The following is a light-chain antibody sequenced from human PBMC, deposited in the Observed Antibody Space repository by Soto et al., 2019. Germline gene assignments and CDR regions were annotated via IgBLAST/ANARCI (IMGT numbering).Light chain of an antibody. J-gene: IGKJ1*01. V-gene: IGKV1-27*01. CDR3: RTYNSAAWT. CDR2: AAS. Sequence: DIQMTQSPSSLSASVGDRVTITSRASQGISYYLTWYQHKPGKVPKLLIYAASTLQSGVPSRFSGSGSGTDFTLSISSLQPEDVATYYCRTYNSAAWTFGQGTKVETK. CDR1: QGISYY.